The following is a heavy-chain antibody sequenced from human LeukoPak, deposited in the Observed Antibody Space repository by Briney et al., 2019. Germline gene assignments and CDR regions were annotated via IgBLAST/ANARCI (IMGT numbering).Heavy chain of an antibody. CDR2: INHSGST. V-gene: IGHV4-34*01. Sequence: ETSETLSLTCGVYGGSFSGYYWSWIRQPPGKGLEWNGEINHSGSTNYNPPLKSRVTISVGTSKNQFSLKLSSVTAADTDVYYCARGAVTQNYYGSGSYYGALDYWGQGTLVTVSS. J-gene: IGHJ4*02. CDR3: ARGAVTQNYYGSGSYYGALDY. D-gene: IGHD3-10*01. CDR1: GGSFSGYY.